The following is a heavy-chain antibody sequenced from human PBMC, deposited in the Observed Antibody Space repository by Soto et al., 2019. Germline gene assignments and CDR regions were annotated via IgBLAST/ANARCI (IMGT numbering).Heavy chain of an antibody. J-gene: IGHJ4*02. CDR3: ARLLLRPGKFDY. V-gene: IGHV3-11*01. CDR1: GFSFSDYY. Sequence: QVQLVESGGGLVKPGGSLRLSCAASGFSFSDYYMTWIRQAPGEGLEWISDISSSGDPTYYADSVRGRFTISRDNAKNSLYLQLNSLRGEDTAVYYCARLLLRPGKFDYWGQGTLVTVSS. D-gene: IGHD2-21*01. CDR2: ISSSGDPT.